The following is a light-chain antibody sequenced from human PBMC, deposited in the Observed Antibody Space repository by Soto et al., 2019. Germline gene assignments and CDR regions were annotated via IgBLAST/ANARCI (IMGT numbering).Light chain of an antibody. CDR1: SSDVGGYNY. V-gene: IGLV2-14*01. Sequence: QSALTQPASVSGSPGQSITISCTGTSSDVGGYNYVSWYQQHPGKAPKLMTYDVSNRPSGVSNRFSGSKSGNTASPTISGLQAEDEADYYCSSYTSSSTLLFGTGTKVTVL. CDR3: SSYTSSSTLL. J-gene: IGLJ1*01. CDR2: DVS.